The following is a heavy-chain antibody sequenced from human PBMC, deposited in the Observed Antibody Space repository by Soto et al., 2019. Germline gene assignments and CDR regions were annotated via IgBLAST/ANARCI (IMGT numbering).Heavy chain of an antibody. Sequence: PGGSLRLSCVVSGFTFGDHYIDWVRQAPGKGLEWFGRIRNKAHSYSTTYAASVKDRFSLSRDDSKNSVYLQMNSLKTEDPAVYYCVSTIQPGTTTYFDYSGQRTLVTVS. D-gene: IGHD1-1*01. CDR3: VSTIQPGTTTYFDY. CDR2: IRNKAHSYST. CDR1: GFTFGDHY. J-gene: IGHJ4*02. V-gene: IGHV3-72*01.